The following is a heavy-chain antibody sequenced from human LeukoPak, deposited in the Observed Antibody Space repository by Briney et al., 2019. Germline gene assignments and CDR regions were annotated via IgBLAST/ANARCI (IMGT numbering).Heavy chain of an antibody. V-gene: IGHV3-7*01. CDR3: VRVGVVTDGAFDI. CDR1: GFSFTYYY. Sequence: GGSLRLSCAVSGFSFTYYYMSWVRQAPGKGLEWVASINPDGSEKNYGDSVKGRFNISRDNAKNSLFLQMNSLRIDDTAVFYCVRVGVVTDGAFDIWGQGTLVTVSS. J-gene: IGHJ3*02. CDR2: INPDGSEK. D-gene: IGHD3-3*01.